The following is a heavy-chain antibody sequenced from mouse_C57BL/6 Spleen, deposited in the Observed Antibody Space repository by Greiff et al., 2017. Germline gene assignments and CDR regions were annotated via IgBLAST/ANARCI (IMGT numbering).Heavy chain of an antibody. J-gene: IGHJ3*01. CDR2: INPSSGYT. CDR1: GYTFTSYT. CDR3: ARSDPQSWYAY. Sequence: QVQLQQSGAELARPGASVKMSCKASGYTFTSYTMHWVKQRPGQGLEWIGYINPSSGYTKYNQKFKDKATLTADKSSSTAYMQLSSLTSEDSAVYYCARSDPQSWYAYWCHGGLVTISA. V-gene: IGHV1-4*01.